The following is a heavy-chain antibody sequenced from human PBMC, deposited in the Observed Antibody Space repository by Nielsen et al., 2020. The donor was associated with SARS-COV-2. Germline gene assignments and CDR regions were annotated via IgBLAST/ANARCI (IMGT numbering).Heavy chain of an antibody. CDR2: IYHSGRT. Sequence: SETLSLTCAVSGGSNSSGGYPWSWIRQPPGKGLEWIGYIYHSGRTYYNPSLKSRVTISVDRSKNQFSLKLSSVTAADTAVYYCARGGRITFGGADDAFDIWGQGTMVTVSS. D-gene: IGHD3-16*01. CDR1: GGSNSSGGYP. V-gene: IGHV4-30-2*01. J-gene: IGHJ3*02. CDR3: ARGGRITFGGADDAFDI.